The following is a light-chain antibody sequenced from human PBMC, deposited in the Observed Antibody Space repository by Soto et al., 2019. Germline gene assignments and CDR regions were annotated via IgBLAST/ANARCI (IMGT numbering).Light chain of an antibody. V-gene: IGLV1-40*01. CDR2: GNS. CDR3: QSYDNSLSVYV. CDR1: SSNIGAHYD. J-gene: IGLJ1*01. Sequence: QPVLTQPPSVSGAPGQRVTISCTGSSSNIGAHYDVHWYQQLPGTAPKLLIYGNSNRPSGVPDRFSASKSGTSASLAITGLQAEDEADYYCQSYDNSLSVYVFGTGTKLTVL.